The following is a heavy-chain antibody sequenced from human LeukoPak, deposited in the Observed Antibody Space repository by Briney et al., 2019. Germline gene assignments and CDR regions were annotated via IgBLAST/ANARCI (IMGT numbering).Heavy chain of an antibody. J-gene: IGHJ4*02. CDR2: IYYSGST. Sequence: SETLSLTCTVSGGSISSSSYYWGWIRQPPGKGLEWIGSIYYSGSTYYNPSLKSRVTISVDTSKNQFSLKLSSVTAADTAVYYCARHFVSLRFGELLLVTPSYFDYWGQGTLVTVSS. CDR1: GGSISSSSYY. V-gene: IGHV4-39*01. D-gene: IGHD3-10*01. CDR3: ARHFVSLRFGELLLVTPSYFDY.